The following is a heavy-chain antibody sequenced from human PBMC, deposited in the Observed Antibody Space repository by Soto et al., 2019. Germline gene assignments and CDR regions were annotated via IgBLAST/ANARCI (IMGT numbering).Heavy chain of an antibody. CDR2: IFYSGST. CDR3: ACIFSGGYSYSFYYYGMDV. V-gene: IGHV4-39*01. J-gene: IGHJ6*02. D-gene: IGHD5-18*01. Sequence: SETLSLTCSVSGGSISSSSYYWGWIRQPPGKGLEWIGSIFYSGSTYYNPSLKSRVTISVDTSKNQFSLKLTSVTAADTAVYYCACIFSGGYSYSFYYYGMDVWXQGTTVT. CDR1: GGSISSSSYY.